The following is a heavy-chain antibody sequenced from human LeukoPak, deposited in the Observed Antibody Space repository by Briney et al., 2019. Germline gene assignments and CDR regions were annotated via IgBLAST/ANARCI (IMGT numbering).Heavy chain of an antibody. D-gene: IGHD3-3*01. J-gene: IGHJ6*02. V-gene: IGHV1-18*01. CDR2: ISAYNGNT. Sequence: ASVKVSCKASGYTFTSYGISWVRQAPGQGLEWMGWISAYNGNTNYAQKLQGRVTMTTDTSTSTAYMELSSLRSEDTAVYYCARDSGITIFGVVIKKYYGMDVWGQGTTVTVSS. CDR1: GYTFTSYG. CDR3: ARDSGITIFGVVIKKYYGMDV.